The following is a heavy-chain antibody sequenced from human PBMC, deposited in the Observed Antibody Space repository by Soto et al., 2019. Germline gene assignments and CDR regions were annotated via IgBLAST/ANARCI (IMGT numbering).Heavy chain of an antibody. D-gene: IGHD6-6*01. CDR3: ARLLAARPPNWFDP. CDR1: GFTVSSNY. CDR2: IYSGGST. Sequence: HPGGSLRLSCAAYGFTVSSNYMSWVRQAPGKGLEWVSVIYSGGSTYYADSVKGRFTISRDNSKNTLYLQMNSLRAEDTAVYYCARLLAARPPNWFDPWGQGTLVTVSS. J-gene: IGHJ5*02. V-gene: IGHV3-53*01.